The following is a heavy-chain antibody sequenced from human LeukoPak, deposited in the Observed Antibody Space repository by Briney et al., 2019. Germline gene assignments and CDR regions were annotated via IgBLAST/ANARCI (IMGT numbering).Heavy chain of an antibody. J-gene: IGHJ3*02. CDR1: GGTFSSYA. D-gene: IGHD5-18*01. CDR2: IIPILGIA. V-gene: IGHV1-69*04. CDR3: AAGDTAMVTLAFDI. Sequence: SVKVSCKASGGTFSSYAISWVRQAPGQGLEWMGRIIPILGIANYAQKFQGRVTITADKSTSTAYMELSSPRSEDTAVYYCAAGDTAMVTLAFDIWGQGTMVTVSS.